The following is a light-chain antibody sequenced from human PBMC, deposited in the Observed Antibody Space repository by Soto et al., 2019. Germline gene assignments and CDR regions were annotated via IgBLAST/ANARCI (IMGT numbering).Light chain of an antibody. Sequence: QSVLTQPPSVSGAPGQRVTISCTGSNSNIGAGYDVHWYQQLPGTAPKLLIFGNTNRPSGVPDRFSGSKSGTSASLAITGLQADDEADYYCHSCDSSLSGVVFGGGTKVTVL. CDR1: NSNIGAGYD. V-gene: IGLV1-40*01. J-gene: IGLJ3*02. CDR3: HSCDSSLSGVV. CDR2: GNT.